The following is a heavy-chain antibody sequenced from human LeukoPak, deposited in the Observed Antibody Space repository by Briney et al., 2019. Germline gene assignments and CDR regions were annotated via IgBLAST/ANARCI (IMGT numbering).Heavy chain of an antibody. Sequence: GGSLRLSCAASGFTFSAYWMSWVRQAPGKGLEWVANIKQDGSEKYYVDSVKGRFTISRDNAKNSLDLQMNSLRAEDTAVYYCARMTYCSSISRPKSGFLDYWGQGTLVTVSS. CDR3: ARMTYCSSISRPKSGFLDY. J-gene: IGHJ4*02. V-gene: IGHV3-7*01. CDR2: IKQDGSEK. CDR1: GFTFSAYW. D-gene: IGHD2-2*01.